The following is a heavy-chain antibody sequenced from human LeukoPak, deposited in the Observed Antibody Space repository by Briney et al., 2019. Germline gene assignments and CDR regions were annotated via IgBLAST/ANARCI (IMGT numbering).Heavy chain of an antibody. CDR3: AKGGGWLYYFDY. D-gene: IGHD4-23*01. J-gene: IGHJ4*02. CDR1: GLTFSPFT. CDR2: ISGSDSST. Sequence: GGSLRLSCAASGLTFSPFTMNWVRQAPGKGLEWVSGISGSDSSTYYADFVKGRFTISRDNSKNTLYLQMNSLRADDTAVYYCAKGGGWLYYFDYWGQGTLVTVSS. V-gene: IGHV3-23*01.